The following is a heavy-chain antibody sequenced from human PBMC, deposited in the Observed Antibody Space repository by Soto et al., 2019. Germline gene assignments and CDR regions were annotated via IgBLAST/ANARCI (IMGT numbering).Heavy chain of an antibody. D-gene: IGHD2-2*01. V-gene: IGHV3-30*18. CDR1: GFTFSSYG. Sequence: GGSLRLSCAASGFTFSSYGMHWVRQAPGKGLEWVAVISYDGSNKYYADSVKGRFTISRDNSKNTLYLQMNSLRAEDTAVYYCAKDLEYQLLLYYFDYWGQGTLVTVSS. CDR2: ISYDGSNK. J-gene: IGHJ4*02. CDR3: AKDLEYQLLLYYFDY.